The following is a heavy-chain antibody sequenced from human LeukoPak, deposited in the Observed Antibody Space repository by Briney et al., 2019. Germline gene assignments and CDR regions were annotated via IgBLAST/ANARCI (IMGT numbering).Heavy chain of an antibody. CDR3: ARGLSSGWYTRWFDP. Sequence: PSETLSLTCAVYGGSFSGYYWSWIRQPPGKGLEWIGELNHSGSTNYNPSLKSRVTISVDTSKNQFPLNLSSVTAADTAVYFCARGLSSGWYTRWFDPWGQGTLVSVSS. J-gene: IGHJ5*02. D-gene: IGHD6-19*01. CDR1: GGSFSGYY. V-gene: IGHV4-34*01. CDR2: LNHSGST.